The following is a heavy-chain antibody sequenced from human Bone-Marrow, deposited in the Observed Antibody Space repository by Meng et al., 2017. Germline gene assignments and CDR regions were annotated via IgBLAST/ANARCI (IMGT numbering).Heavy chain of an antibody. CDR3: ARVYRVTDYDAFDI. CDR2: IYTSGST. Sequence: VQLQRSCPGLVQPSQTLSLTCTVAGGSISSGSYYWSWIRQPAGKGREWLGRIYTSGSTNYNPSLKSRVTISVDTSKNQFSLKLSSVTAADTAVYYCARVYRVTDYDAFDIWGQGTMVTVSS. J-gene: IGHJ3*02. D-gene: IGHD1-26*01. CDR1: GGSISSGSYY. V-gene: IGHV4-61*02.